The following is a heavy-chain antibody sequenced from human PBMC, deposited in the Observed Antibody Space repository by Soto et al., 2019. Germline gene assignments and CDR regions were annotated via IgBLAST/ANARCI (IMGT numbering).Heavy chain of an antibody. CDR1: GGPVSSGSYY. V-gene: IGHV4-61*01. CDR3: SRVSSSRGIVNYFDY. D-gene: IGHD6-13*01. CDR2: IYYSGST. Sequence: SETLSLTCTVSGGPVSSGSYYWSWIRQPPGKRLEWIGYIYYSGSTKYNPTLNTRVTISVDTSTNQFSLNLTSITAPDTPVYYCSRVSSSRGIVNYFDYWGQETLVTVSS. J-gene: IGHJ4*02.